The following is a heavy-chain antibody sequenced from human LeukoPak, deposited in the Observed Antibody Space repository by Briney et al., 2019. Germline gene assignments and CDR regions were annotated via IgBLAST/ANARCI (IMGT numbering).Heavy chain of an antibody. CDR3: ATDWQWFDY. V-gene: IGHV3-11*01. Sequence: GGSLRLSCAASGLTFSDYYMSWIRQAPVKGLEWVSSISSSGSTMYYADSVKGRFTISRDNAKNSLYLQMNSLKGEDTAVYYCATDWQWFDYWGQGTLVTVSS. J-gene: IGHJ4*02. CDR2: ISSSGSTM. D-gene: IGHD6-19*01. CDR1: GLTFSDYY.